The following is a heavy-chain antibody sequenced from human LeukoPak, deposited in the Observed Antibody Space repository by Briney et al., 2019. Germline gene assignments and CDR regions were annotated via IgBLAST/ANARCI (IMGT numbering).Heavy chain of an antibody. CDR2: TSSKGNGYTT. CDR3: AKDSGSGGYFDY. J-gene: IGHJ4*02. CDR1: GFTFSYRY. V-gene: IGHV3-72*01. D-gene: IGHD1-26*01. Sequence: GGSLRLSCAASGFTFSYRYMDWVRQAPGKGLEWVGRTSSKGNGYTTYYAASVKGRFTISRDDSRNSLYLQMNSLNTEDTAVYYCAKDSGSGGYFDYWGQGTLVTVSS.